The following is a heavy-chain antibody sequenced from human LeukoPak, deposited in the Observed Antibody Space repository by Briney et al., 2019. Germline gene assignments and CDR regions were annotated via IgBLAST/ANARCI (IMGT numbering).Heavy chain of an antibody. CDR3: ARNVDYGDYVHGMDV. Sequence: GESLKISCKGSGYSFTSYWIGWVRQMPGKGLEWMGIIYPGDSDTRYSPSFQGQVTISADKSISTAYLQWSSLKASDTAMYYCARNVDYGDYVHGMDVWGQGTTVTVSS. V-gene: IGHV5-51*01. CDR1: GYSFTSYW. J-gene: IGHJ6*02. D-gene: IGHD4-17*01. CDR2: IYPGDSDT.